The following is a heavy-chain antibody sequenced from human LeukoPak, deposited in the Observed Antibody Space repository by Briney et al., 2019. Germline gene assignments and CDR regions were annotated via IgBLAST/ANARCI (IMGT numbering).Heavy chain of an antibody. J-gene: IGHJ6*03. V-gene: IGHV4-59*12. Sequence: RPSETLSLTCTVSGGSISSYYWSWIRQPPGKGLEWIGYIYYSGSTNYNPSLKSRVTISVDTSKNQFSLKLSSVTAADTAVYYCARESCSGGSCSEWGYYYYYMDVWGKGTTVTISS. CDR3: ARESCSGGSCSEWGYYYYYMDV. CDR2: IYYSGST. CDR1: GGSISSYY. D-gene: IGHD2-15*01.